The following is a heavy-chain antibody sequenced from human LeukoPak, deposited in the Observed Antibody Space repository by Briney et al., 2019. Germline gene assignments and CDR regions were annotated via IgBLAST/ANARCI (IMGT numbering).Heavy chain of an antibody. Sequence: GGSLRLSCAASGFTVSSNYMSWVRQAPGKGLEWVSVIYSGGSTYYADSVKGRYTISRDNSKNTLYLQVNSLRAEDTAVYYCARGYYDSSGEFDYWGQGTLVTVSS. CDR3: ARGYYDSSGEFDY. J-gene: IGHJ4*02. V-gene: IGHV3-66*01. CDR2: IYSGGST. D-gene: IGHD3-22*01. CDR1: GFTVSSNY.